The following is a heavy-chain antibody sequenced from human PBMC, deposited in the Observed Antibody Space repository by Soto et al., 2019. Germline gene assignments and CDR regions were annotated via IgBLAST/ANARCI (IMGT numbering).Heavy chain of an antibody. V-gene: IGHV1-69*01. CDR2: IIPIFGTA. Sequence: QVQLVQSGAEVKKPGSSVKVSCKASGGTFSSYAISWVRQAPGQGLEWMGGIIPIFGTANYAQKFQGRVTITADESTSTAYLELSSLRSEDTAVYYCARDREDAYYYDSSGYCWVGYFDYWGQGTLVTVSS. CDR3: ARDREDAYYYDSSGYCWVGYFDY. CDR1: GGTFSSYA. J-gene: IGHJ4*02. D-gene: IGHD3-22*01.